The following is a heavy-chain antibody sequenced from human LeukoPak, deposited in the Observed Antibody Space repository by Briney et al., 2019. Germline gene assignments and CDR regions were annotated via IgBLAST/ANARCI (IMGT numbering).Heavy chain of an antibody. CDR2: VNPEGSTT. V-gene: IGHV3-74*01. Sequence: GGSLRLSCAASGFNFRTHWMHWVRQTPGKGLVWVSRVNPEGSTTAYADSVEGRFTISRDNAKNMLYVEVNSLRVEDTALYYCTRARDGSRNAFDIWGQGTMVTVSS. D-gene: IGHD5-24*01. CDR1: GFNFRTHW. J-gene: IGHJ3*02. CDR3: TRARDGSRNAFDI.